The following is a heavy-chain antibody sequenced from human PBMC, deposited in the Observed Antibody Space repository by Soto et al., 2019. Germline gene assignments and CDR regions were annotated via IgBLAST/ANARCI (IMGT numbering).Heavy chain of an antibody. CDR2: FDPEDGET. V-gene: IGHV1-24*01. Sequence: ASVKVSCKVSGYTLTELSMHWVRQAPGKGLEWMGGFDPEDGETIYAQKFQGRVTMTEDTSTDTAYMELSSLRSEDTAVYYCATPGAYQPLLSFDYWGQGTLVTVSS. CDR3: ATPGAYQPLLSFDY. CDR1: GYTLTELS. J-gene: IGHJ4*02. D-gene: IGHD2-2*01.